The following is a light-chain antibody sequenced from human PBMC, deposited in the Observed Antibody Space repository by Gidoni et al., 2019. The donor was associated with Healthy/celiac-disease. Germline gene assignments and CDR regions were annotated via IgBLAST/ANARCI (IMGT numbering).Light chain of an antibody. CDR2: LGS. CDR3: MQALQTPWT. J-gene: IGKJ1*01. Sequence: DIVMTQSLLYLTVTPGEPASISCRSSQSLLHSNGYNSLDWYLQKPGQSPQLLIYLGSNRASGVPDRFSGSGSGTDFTLKICRVEAEDVGVYYCMQALQTPWTFGQGTKVEIK. CDR1: QSLLHSNGYNS. V-gene: IGKV2-28*01.